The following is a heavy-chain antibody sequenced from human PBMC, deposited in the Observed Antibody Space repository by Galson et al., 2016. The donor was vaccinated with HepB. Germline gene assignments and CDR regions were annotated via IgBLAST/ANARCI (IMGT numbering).Heavy chain of an antibody. CDR1: GFVFSNFC. D-gene: IGHD1-1*01. V-gene: IGHV3-23*01. CDR2: ISTRRTT. CDR3: AKERLVRRTFDH. Sequence: SLRLSCAASGFVFSNFCLSWVRQAPGKGLEWVASISTRRTTYYSDRVQGRFTISRDNSHNTLYLQMNGLRAEDTGVYYCAKERLVRRTFDHWGQGTLLPVSS. J-gene: IGHJ4*02.